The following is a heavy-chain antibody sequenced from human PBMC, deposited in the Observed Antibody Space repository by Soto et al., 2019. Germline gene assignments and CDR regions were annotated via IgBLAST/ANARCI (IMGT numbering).Heavy chain of an antibody. D-gene: IGHD1-1*01. J-gene: IGHJ4*02. CDR1: RDTFNSYA. CDR3: AAGGKNGYIK. CDR2: IIPILGTT. V-gene: IGHV1-69*01. Sequence: QVQLVQSGAEVRMPGSSVKVSCKASRDTFNSYAITWVRQAPGQGLEWVGGIIPILGTTKYAQKFQGRVTMTADESTSTGYMELSSLSSEDRAVYYCAAGGKNGYIKWGQGTQVTVSS.